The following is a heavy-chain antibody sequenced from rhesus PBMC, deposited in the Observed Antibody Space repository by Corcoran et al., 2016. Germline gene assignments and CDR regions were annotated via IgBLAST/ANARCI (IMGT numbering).Heavy chain of an antibody. CDR3: ATDQGGRTTGGKSIWYFDL. Sequence: EVQLVQSGAEVKKPGASVKISCKASGYTFTDYYLHWVRQAPGKGLEWMELVDPEDGEEIHAQKFQDRVTITAETSTDTAYMELSSLRSEDTAVYYCATDQGGRTTGGKSIWYFDLWGPGTPITISS. J-gene: IGHJ2*01. V-gene: IGHV1-111*02. CDR1: GYTFTDYY. CDR2: VDPEDGEE. D-gene: IGHD1-44*01.